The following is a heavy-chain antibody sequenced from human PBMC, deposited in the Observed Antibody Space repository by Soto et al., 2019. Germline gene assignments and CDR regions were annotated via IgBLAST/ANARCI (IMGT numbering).Heavy chain of an antibody. V-gene: IGHV3-23*01. CDR1: GFTFSSYA. Sequence: SLRLSCAASGFTFSSYAFTWVRQSPGKGLEWVSSISGNGAGTYYADSVRGRFTISRDNAKNSLYLQMNSLRDDDTAVYYCARGSSNWAYYFDFWGQGTLGTVSS. D-gene: IGHD6-13*01. J-gene: IGHJ4*02. CDR2: ISGNGAGT. CDR3: ARGSSNWAYYFDF.